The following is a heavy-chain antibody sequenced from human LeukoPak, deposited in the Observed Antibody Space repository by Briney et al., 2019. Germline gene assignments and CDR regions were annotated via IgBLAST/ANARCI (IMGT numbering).Heavy chain of an antibody. CDR1: GFTFSNYA. D-gene: IGHD6-13*01. CDR2: TSSNGGST. V-gene: IGHV3-64D*08. J-gene: IGHJ4*02. CDR3: ATTSIAAAVPGCFDY. Sequence: GGSLRLSCSASGFTFSNYAMYWVRQAPGKGLEYVSATSSNGGSTYYADSVKGRFTSSRDNSKNSLYLQMSGLRSEDTAVYYCATTSIAAAVPGCFDYWGQGTLVTVFS.